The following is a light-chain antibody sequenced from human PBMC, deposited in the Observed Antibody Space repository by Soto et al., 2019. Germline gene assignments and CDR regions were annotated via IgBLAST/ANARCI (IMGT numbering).Light chain of an antibody. CDR2: DAS. V-gene: IGKV1-5*01. J-gene: IGKJ2*01. CDR3: QQYQSWPYT. CDR1: QSVNKW. Sequence: DIQMTQSPSTLSASVGDRVTITCRASQSVNKWLAWYQQKPGRAPNLEIYDASTLQTSVTSTFSGSGSGTEFTLTISSLQPDDFGTYYCQQYQSWPYTFGQGTKLEIK.